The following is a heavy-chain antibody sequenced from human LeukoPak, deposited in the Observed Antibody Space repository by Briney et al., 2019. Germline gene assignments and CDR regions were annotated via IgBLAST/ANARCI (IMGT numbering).Heavy chain of an antibody. CDR1: GYTFTGYY. CDR2: INPNSGGT. CDR3: ARDLMWLRLSNWFDP. Sequence: ASVKVSFKSSGYTFTGYYMHWVRQAPGQGLEWMGWINPNSGGTNYAQKFQGRVTMTRDTSISTAYMELSRLRSDDTAVYYCARDLMWLRLSNWFDPWGQGTLVTVSS. J-gene: IGHJ5*02. D-gene: IGHD5-12*01. V-gene: IGHV1-2*02.